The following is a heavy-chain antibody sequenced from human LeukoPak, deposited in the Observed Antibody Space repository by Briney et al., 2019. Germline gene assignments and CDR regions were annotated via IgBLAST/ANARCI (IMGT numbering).Heavy chain of an antibody. Sequence: SETLSLTCTVSGGSISSYYWSWIRQPPGKGLEGVGYIYYSGSTNYNPSLKSRVTISVDTSKNQFSLKLSSVTAADTAVYYCARENDYGDYYYGMDVWGQGTTVTVSS. D-gene: IGHD4-17*01. V-gene: IGHV4-59*01. CDR2: IYYSGST. CDR3: ARENDYGDYYYGMDV. CDR1: GGSISSYY. J-gene: IGHJ6*02.